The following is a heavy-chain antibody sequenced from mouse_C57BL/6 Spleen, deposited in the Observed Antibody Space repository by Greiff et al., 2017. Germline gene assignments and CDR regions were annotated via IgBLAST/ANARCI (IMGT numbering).Heavy chain of an antibody. CDR2: ISSGGDYI. Sequence: DVHLVESGEGLVKPGGSLKLSCAASGFTFSSYAMSWVRQTPEKRLEWVAYISSGGDYIYYADTVKGRFTISRDNARNTLYLQMSSLKSEDTAMYYCTRGGLQFAYWGQGTLVTVSA. V-gene: IGHV5-9-1*02. CDR3: TRGGLQFAY. J-gene: IGHJ3*01. D-gene: IGHD6-1*01. CDR1: GFTFSSYA.